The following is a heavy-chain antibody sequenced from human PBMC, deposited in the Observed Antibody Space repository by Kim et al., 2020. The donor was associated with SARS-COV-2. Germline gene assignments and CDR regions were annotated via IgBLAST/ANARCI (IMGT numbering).Heavy chain of an antibody. Sequence: ASVKVSCKASGYTFTSYFMHWVRQAPGQGLEWMGVINPSGGTTTYAQKFQGRVTMTRDTSTSTVYMELSSLTSEDTAVYYCARETYNGYYYAPGHWGQGT. CDR1: GYTFTSYF. J-gene: IGHJ4*02. CDR3: ARETYNGYYYAPGH. CDR2: INPSGGTT. D-gene: IGHD1-26*01. V-gene: IGHV1-46*01.